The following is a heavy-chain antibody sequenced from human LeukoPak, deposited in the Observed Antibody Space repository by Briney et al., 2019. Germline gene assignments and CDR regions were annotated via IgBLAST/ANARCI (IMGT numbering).Heavy chain of an antibody. V-gene: IGHV5-51*01. CDR3: ARLERDYYGSGSRPYHFDY. Sequence: GESLKISCKGGGYSFTNYWIVWVRQMPGKGLEWMGVIYYDDSETQYSPSFQGQVTISADKSISTAYLQWSSLKASDTAMYYCARLERDYYGSGSRPYHFDYWGQGTLVTVSS. J-gene: IGHJ4*02. CDR1: GYSFTNYW. D-gene: IGHD3-10*01. CDR2: IYYDDSET.